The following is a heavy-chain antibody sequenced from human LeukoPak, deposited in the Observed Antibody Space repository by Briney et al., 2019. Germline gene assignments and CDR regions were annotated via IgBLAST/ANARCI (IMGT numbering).Heavy chain of an antibody. CDR1: GGSISSGGYS. Sequence: SSETLSLTCAVSGGSISSGGYSWSWIRQPPGKGLEWIGYIYHSGSTYYNPSLKSRVTISVDRSKNQFSLKLSSVTAADTAVYYCASSSSYYYHYYGMDVWGQGTTVTVSS. D-gene: IGHD6-6*01. V-gene: IGHV4-30-2*01. CDR3: ASSSSYYYHYYGMDV. J-gene: IGHJ6*02. CDR2: IYHSGST.